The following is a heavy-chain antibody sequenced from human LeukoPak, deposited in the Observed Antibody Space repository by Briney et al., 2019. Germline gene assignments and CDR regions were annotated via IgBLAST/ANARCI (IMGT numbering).Heavy chain of an antibody. CDR3: ARGALGFWSGYYQPYYFDY. J-gene: IGHJ4*02. CDR2: IYYSGST. D-gene: IGHD3-3*01. CDR1: GGSISSGDYY. Sequence: SQTLSLTCTVSGGSISSGDYYWSWIRQPPGKGLEWIGYIYYSGSTYYNPSLKSRVTISVDTSKNQFSLKLSSVTAADTAVYYCARGALGFWSGYYQPYYFDYWGQGTLVTVSS. V-gene: IGHV4-30-4*01.